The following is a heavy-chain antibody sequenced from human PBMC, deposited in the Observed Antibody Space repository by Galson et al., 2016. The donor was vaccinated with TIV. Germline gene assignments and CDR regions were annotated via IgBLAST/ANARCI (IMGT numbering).Heavy chain of an antibody. CDR1: GLTFSSYA. CDR3: AKETSSGFSGYGYIDF. D-gene: IGHD5-12*01. CDR2: ISGSGGST. V-gene: IGHV3-23*01. Sequence: SLRLSCAASGLTFSSYAMSWVRQAPGKGLEWVSAISGSGGSTYYADSVKGRFTLSRDNSKNTLYLQMSSLRADDTAIHYCAKETSSGFSGYGYIDFWGQGTLVTVSS. J-gene: IGHJ4*02.